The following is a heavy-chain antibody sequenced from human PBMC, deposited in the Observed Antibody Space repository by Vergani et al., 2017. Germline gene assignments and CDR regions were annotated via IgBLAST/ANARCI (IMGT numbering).Heavy chain of an antibody. D-gene: IGHD3-10*01. CDR3: ERGLLYNLSVSPPGGY. CDR2: INHSGST. CDR1: GGSFSGYY. V-gene: IGHV4-34*01. J-gene: IGHJ4*02. Sequence: QVQLQQWGAGLLKPSETLSLTCAVYGGSFSGYYWSWIRQPPGKGLEWIGEINHSGSTNYNPSLKSRVTISVDTSKNQFSLKLSYVTAADTAVYYCERGLLYNLSVSPPGGYWGQGTLVTVSS.